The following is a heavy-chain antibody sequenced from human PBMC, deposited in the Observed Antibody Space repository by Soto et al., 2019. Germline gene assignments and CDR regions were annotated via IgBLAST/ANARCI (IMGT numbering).Heavy chain of an antibody. CDR1: GYTFTGYY. V-gene: IGHV1-2*04. J-gene: IGHJ4*02. D-gene: IGHD2-15*01. CDR2: INPNSGGT. Sequence: GASVKVSCKASGYTFTGYYMHWVRQAPGQGLEWMGWINPNSGGTNYAQKFQGWVTMTRDTSISTAYMELSRLRSDDTAVYYCARVYCSGGSCYHLDYWGQGTLVTVSS. CDR3: ARVYCSGGSCYHLDY.